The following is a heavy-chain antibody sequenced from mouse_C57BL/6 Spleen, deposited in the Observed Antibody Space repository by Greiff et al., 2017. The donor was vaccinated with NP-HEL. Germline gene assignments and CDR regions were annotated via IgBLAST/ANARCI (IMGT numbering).Heavy chain of an antibody. D-gene: IGHD2-4*01. CDR2: IYPGSGST. J-gene: IGHJ2*01. Sequence: QVHVKQPGAELVKPGASVKMSCKASGYTFTSYWITWVKQRPGPGLEWIGDIYPGSGSTDYNEKFKSKATLTVDTSSSTAYMQLSSLTSEDSAVYYCARSGGLRRFFDYWGQGTTLTVSS. V-gene: IGHV1-55*01. CDR1: GYTFTSYW. CDR3: ARSGGLRRFFDY.